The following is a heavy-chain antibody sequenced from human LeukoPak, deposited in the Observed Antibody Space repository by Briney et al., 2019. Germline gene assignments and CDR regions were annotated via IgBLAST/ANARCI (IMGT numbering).Heavy chain of an antibody. CDR2: IYYSGNT. V-gene: IGHV4-39*07. D-gene: IGHD2-15*01. CDR3: ARDTAGYCSGGSCYSAGAFDI. CDR1: GDSISTSNSY. J-gene: IGHJ3*02. Sequence: PSETLSLTCTVSGDSISTSNSYWGWIRQPPGKGLEWIGSIYYSGNTYYNASLKSRVTISVDTSKNQFSLKLSSVTAADTAVYYCARDTAGYCSGGSCYSAGAFDIWGQGTMVTVSS.